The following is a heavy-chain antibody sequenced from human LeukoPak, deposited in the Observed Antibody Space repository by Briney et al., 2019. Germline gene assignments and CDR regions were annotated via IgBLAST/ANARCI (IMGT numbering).Heavy chain of an antibody. V-gene: IGHV3-53*01. Sequence: GGSLRLSCAASGFTFSNNHMSWVRQAPGKGLEWVSIIYSGGSTYYADSVKGRFTISRDNPQNTMHLQMNSLRADDTAVYYCARGGNSDHWGQGTLVTVSS. D-gene: IGHD4-23*01. CDR2: IYSGGST. CDR1: GFTFSNNH. J-gene: IGHJ5*02. CDR3: ARGGNSDH.